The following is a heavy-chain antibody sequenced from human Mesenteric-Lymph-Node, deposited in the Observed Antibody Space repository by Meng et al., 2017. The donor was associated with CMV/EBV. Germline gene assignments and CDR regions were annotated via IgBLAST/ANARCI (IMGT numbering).Heavy chain of an antibody. CDR3: ARVKGYCSSTSCYILRYYYYYYGMDV. V-gene: IGHV3-7*01. CDR1: GFTFSSYG. Sequence: GESLKISCAASGFTFSSYGMHWVRQAPGKGLEWVANIKQDGSEKYYVDSVKGRFTISRDNAKNSLYLQMNSLRAEDTAVYYCARVKGYCSSTSCYILRYYYYYYGMDVWGQGTTVTVSS. D-gene: IGHD2-2*02. CDR2: IKQDGSEK. J-gene: IGHJ6*02.